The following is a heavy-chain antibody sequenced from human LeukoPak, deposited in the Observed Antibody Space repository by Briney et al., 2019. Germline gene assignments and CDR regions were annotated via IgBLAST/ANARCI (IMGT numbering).Heavy chain of an antibody. J-gene: IGHJ6*03. D-gene: IGHD1-26*01. CDR2: ISSSSRTR. Sequence: PGGSLRLSCAASGFTFSSYSMNWVRQAPGKGLEWVSYISSSSRTRYYADSVKGRFTISRDNAKNSLYLQMNSLRAEDTAVYYCARAREGGMMYYYYYYYMDVWGKGTTVTVSS. CDR3: ARAREGGMMYYYYYYYMDV. CDR1: GFTFSSYS. V-gene: IGHV3-48*04.